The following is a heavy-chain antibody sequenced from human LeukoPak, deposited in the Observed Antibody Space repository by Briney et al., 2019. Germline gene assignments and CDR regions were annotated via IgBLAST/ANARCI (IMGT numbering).Heavy chain of an antibody. V-gene: IGHV6-1*01. Sequence: SQTLSLTCAIFGDSVSRNNAGWSWIRQSPSRGLEWLGRTYYRSKWYYDFAPSVRNRITINPDTSRNQFSLQLNSVTPEDTAVYYCAKDGRAYCGGDCFPHHDAFDIWGQGTMVTVSS. CDR3: AKDGRAYCGGDCFPHHDAFDI. CDR2: TYYRSKWYY. CDR1: GDSVSRNNAG. D-gene: IGHD2-21*02. J-gene: IGHJ3*02.